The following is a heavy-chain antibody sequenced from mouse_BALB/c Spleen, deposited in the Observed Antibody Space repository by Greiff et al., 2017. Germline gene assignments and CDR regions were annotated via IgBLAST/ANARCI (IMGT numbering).Heavy chain of an antibody. V-gene: IGHV2-9*02. Sequence: QVQLKESGPGLVAPSQSLSITCTVSGFSLTSYGVHWVRQPPGKGLEWLGVIWAGGSTNYNSALMSRLSISKDNSKSQVFLKMNSLQTDDTAMYYCASYDYTWFAYWGQGTLVTVSA. CDR1: GFSLTSYG. D-gene: IGHD2-4*01. J-gene: IGHJ3*01. CDR2: IWAGGST. CDR3: ASYDYTWFAY.